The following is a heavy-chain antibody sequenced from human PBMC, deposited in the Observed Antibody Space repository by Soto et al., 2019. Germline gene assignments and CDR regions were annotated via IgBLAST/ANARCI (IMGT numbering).Heavy chain of an antibody. Sequence: PSETLSLTCAVYGGSFSGYYWSWIRQPPGKGLEWIGEINHSGSTNYNPSLKSRVTISVDTSKNQFSLKLSSVTAADTAVYYCARGGWIQLWFGRYFDYWGQGTLVTVSS. V-gene: IGHV4-34*01. D-gene: IGHD5-18*01. CDR2: INHSGST. CDR1: GGSFSGYY. CDR3: ARGGWIQLWFGRYFDY. J-gene: IGHJ4*02.